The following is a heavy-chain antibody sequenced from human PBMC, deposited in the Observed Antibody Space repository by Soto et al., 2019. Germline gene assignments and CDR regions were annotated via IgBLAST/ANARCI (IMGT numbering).Heavy chain of an antibody. CDR3: ATDQGGWPRILSHTGLDH. V-gene: IGHV1-69*01. Sequence: QVQLVQSGAEVRKPGSSVKVSCEASGGTFSSFAISWVRQAPGQGLEWMGGIIPVVGTGNYAQKFQGRLTITADESTTTAYMELSSLRSEDTAFYSCATDQGGWPRILSHTGLDHWGQGTLVTVSS. D-gene: IGHD2-15*01. CDR2: IIPVVGTG. J-gene: IGHJ4*02. CDR1: GGTFSSFA.